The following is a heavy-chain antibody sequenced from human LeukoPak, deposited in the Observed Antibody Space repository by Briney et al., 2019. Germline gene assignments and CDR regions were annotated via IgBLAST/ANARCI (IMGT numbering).Heavy chain of an antibody. Sequence: GGSLRLSCAASGFTFASYSMNWVRQAPGKGLRWVSSISGDSTYIYNAGSVKGRFTISRDNAQASLYLQMNSLRADDTAVYYCARVSGRLERQSDLDYWGQGTLVIVSS. CDR1: GFTFASYS. CDR3: ARVSGRLERQSDLDY. D-gene: IGHD1-1*01. V-gene: IGHV3-21*01. J-gene: IGHJ4*02. CDR2: ISGDSTYI.